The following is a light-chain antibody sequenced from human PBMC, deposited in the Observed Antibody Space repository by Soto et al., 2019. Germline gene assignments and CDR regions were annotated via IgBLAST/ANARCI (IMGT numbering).Light chain of an antibody. CDR3: QQRSNWPLTWT. V-gene: IGKV3-11*01. Sequence: EIVMTQSPATLSVSRLGIGRLCFMRIQSVSSNLTWYQQKPGQAPRLLIYDASNRATGIPARFSGSGSGTDFTLTISSLEPEDFAVYYCQQRSNWPLTWTFGQGTKVDIK. CDR1: QSVSSN. CDR2: DAS. J-gene: IGKJ1*01.